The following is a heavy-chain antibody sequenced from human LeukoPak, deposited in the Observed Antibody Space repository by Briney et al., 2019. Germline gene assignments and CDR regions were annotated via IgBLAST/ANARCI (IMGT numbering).Heavy chain of an antibody. CDR2: IYYSGST. CDR1: GGSISGYY. J-gene: IGHJ4*02. V-gene: IGHV4-59*12. CDR3: ARGRIGVVAATPDY. D-gene: IGHD2-15*01. Sequence: SETLSLTCTVSGGSISGYYWNWVRQPPGKGLEWIGYIYYSGSTKYNPSLKSRVTISVDTSKNQFSLKLSSVTAADTAVYYCARGRIGVVAATPDYWGQGTLVTVSS.